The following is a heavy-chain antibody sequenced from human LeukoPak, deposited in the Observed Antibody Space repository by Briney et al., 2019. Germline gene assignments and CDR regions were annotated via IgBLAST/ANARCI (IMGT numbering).Heavy chain of an antibody. CDR1: GGSISNTGFH. CDR2: IYYSGRT. Sequence: SETLSLTCTVSGGSISNTGFHWGWIRQPPGKGPGWIASIYYSGRTYYCPSLKSRLTISVDTSKNQFSLKLSSVTAADTAVYFCARHKSVVDWFDPWGQGTLVTVSS. J-gene: IGHJ5*02. D-gene: IGHD4-23*01. V-gene: IGHV4-39*01. CDR3: ARHKSVVDWFDP.